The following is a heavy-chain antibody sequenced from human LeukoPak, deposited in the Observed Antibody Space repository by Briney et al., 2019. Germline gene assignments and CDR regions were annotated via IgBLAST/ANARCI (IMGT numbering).Heavy chain of an antibody. Sequence: PGGSLRLSCAASGFTFADYAMHWVRHAPGKGLEWVSGISWHRGSIAYADSVKGRVTISRDNAKNSLYLQMNSLRAEDTALYYCAKGTTVTSAFGFWGQGTMVTVSS. D-gene: IGHD4-17*01. J-gene: IGHJ3*01. CDR3: AKGTTVTSAFGF. CDR2: ISWHRGSI. CDR1: GFTFADYA. V-gene: IGHV3-9*01.